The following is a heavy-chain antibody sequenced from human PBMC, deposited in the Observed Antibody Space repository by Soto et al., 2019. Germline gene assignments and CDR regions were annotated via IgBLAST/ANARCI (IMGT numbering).Heavy chain of an antibody. Sequence: QVQLVQSGAAVKKPGSSVKVSCKASGGTFSSYTISWVRQAPGQGLEWMGRIIPILGIANYAQKFQGRVTITADKSTSTAYMELSSLRSEDTAVSYCARDDDDSSSACWGQGTLVTVSS. CDR1: GGTFSSYT. CDR2: IIPILGIA. CDR3: ARDDDDSSSAC. V-gene: IGHV1-69*08. J-gene: IGHJ1*01. D-gene: IGHD3-22*01.